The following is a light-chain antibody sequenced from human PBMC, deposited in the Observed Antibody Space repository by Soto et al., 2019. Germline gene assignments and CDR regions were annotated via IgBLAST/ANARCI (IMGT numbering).Light chain of an antibody. CDR1: SSDIGVYKY. CDR2: EVS. Sequence: QSALTQPASVSGSPGLSITISCTGTSSDIGVYKYVSWYQQHPGKAPNLMIYEVSNRPSGVSNRFSGSKSGNTASLTISGLQAEDEADYYCSSYTSSSTVVFGGGTKLTVL. V-gene: IGLV2-14*01. J-gene: IGLJ2*01. CDR3: SSYTSSSTVV.